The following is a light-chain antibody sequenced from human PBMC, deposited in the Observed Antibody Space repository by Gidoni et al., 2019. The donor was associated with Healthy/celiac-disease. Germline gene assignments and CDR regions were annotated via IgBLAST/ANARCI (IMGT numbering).Light chain of an antibody. CDR2: GAS. J-gene: IGKJ1*01. CDR3: QQYNNSPGT. CDR1: QSVSSN. Sequence: ERVMTQSPATLSVSPGERATLSCRASQSVSSNLAWYQQKPGHAPRLLIYGASTRATGIPARFSGSVSGTEFTLTISSLQSEDFAVYYCQQYNNSPGTFGQGTKVEIK. V-gene: IGKV3-15*01.